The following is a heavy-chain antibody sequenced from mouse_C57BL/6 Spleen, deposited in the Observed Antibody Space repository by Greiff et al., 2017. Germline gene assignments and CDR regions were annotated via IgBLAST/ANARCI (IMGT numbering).Heavy chain of an antibody. CDR3: ARELPSYWYFDV. V-gene: IGHV5-17*01. CDR1: GFTFSDYG. D-gene: IGHD2-1*01. CDR2: ISSGSSTI. Sequence: EVQRVESGGGLVKPGGSLKLSCAASGFTFSDYGMHWVRQAPEKGLEWVAYISSGSSTIYYADTVKGRFTISRDNAKNTLFLQMTSLRSEDTAMYYCARELPSYWYFDVWGTGTTVTVSS. J-gene: IGHJ1*03.